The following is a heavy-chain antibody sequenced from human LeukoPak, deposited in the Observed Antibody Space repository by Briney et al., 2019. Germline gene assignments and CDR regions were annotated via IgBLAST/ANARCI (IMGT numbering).Heavy chain of an antibody. Sequence: SVTVSCKASGGTFSSYAISWVRQAPGQGLEWMGGIIPIFGTANYAQKFQGRVTITADESTSTAYMELSSLRSEDTAVYYCARAYYYDSSGYNDYWGQGTLVTVSS. V-gene: IGHV1-69*13. CDR1: GGTFSSYA. CDR3: ARAYYYDSSGYNDY. D-gene: IGHD3-22*01. J-gene: IGHJ4*02. CDR2: IIPIFGTA.